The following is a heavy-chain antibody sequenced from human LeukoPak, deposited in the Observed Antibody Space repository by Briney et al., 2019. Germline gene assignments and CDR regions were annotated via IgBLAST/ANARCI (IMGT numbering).Heavy chain of an antibody. CDR2: ISYDGSNK. Sequence: GGSLRLSCAASGFTFSSYGMHWVRQAPGKGLEWVAVISYDGSNKYYADSVKGRFTISRDNSKNTLYLQMNSLRAEDTAVYYCAKVFTPLTTVTTAVDYWGQGTLVTVSS. D-gene: IGHD4-17*01. CDR1: GFTFSSYG. CDR3: AKVFTPLTTVTTAVDY. J-gene: IGHJ4*02. V-gene: IGHV3-30*18.